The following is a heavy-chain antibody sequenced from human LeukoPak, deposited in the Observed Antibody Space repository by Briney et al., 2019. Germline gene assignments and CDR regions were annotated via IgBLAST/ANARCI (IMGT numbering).Heavy chain of an antibody. CDR1: GFTFSSYW. CDR3: GISALTGLYYFDY. D-gene: IGHD2-8*02. Sequence: PGGSLRLSCAASGFTFSSYWMHWVRHAPGKGLLWVSRVNSDGSTTSYADSVKGRFTITRDNAKNTVYLQMNSLRAEDTAIYYCGISALTGLYYFDYWGQGTLVTVSS. V-gene: IGHV3-74*01. CDR2: VNSDGSTT. J-gene: IGHJ4*02.